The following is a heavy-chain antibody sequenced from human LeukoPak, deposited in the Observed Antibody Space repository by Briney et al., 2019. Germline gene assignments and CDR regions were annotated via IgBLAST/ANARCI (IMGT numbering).Heavy chain of an antibody. V-gene: IGHV3-66*01. CDR1: GFTVSTNY. D-gene: IGHD4-17*01. J-gene: IGHJ4*02. CDR2: IYSGGGT. Sequence: GGSLRLSCAASGFTVSTNYMSWVRQAPGKGLEWVSLIYSGGGTYYADSVKGRFTISRDNSRNTLNLQMNSLRVDDTAVYYCARGFRSVTTWGYFDYWGQGALVTVSS. CDR3: ARGFRSVTTWGYFDY.